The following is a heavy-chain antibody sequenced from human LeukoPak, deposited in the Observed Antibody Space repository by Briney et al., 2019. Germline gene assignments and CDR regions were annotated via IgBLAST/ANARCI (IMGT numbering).Heavy chain of an antibody. CDR2: IIPIFGTA. J-gene: IGHJ4*02. CDR3: AEGPYDSSGYNFDY. V-gene: IGHV1-69*13. CDR1: GGTFSSYA. D-gene: IGHD3-22*01. Sequence: SVKVSYKASGGTFSSYAISWVRQAPGQGLEWMGGIIPIFGTANYAQKFQGRVTITADESTSTAYMELSSLRSEDTAAYYCAEGPYDSSGYNFDYWGQGTLVTVSS.